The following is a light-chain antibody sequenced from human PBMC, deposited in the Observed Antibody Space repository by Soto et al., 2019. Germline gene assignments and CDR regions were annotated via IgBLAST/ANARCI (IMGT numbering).Light chain of an antibody. V-gene: IGLV2-23*01. J-gene: IGLJ1*01. CDR3: CAFAGSSTYV. Sequence: QSALTQPASVSGSPGQSITISCTGTSSDVGSSNLVSWYQQHPAKAPKVVLYEGSQRPSGVSNRFSGSKSGNTASLTISGLPAEDEADYYCCAFAGSSTYVFGTGTKLTVL. CDR2: EGS. CDR1: SSDVGSSNL.